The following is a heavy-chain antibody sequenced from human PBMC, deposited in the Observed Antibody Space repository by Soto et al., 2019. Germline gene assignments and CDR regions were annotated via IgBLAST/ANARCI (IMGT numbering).Heavy chain of an antibody. V-gene: IGHV1-69*13. CDR2: IIPMFGTP. J-gene: IGHJ4*02. Sequence: SVKVSCKASGGTFSSYAISWVRQAPGQGLEWMGGIIPMFGTPIYAEKFQGRVTVTADESTFTAYMELRSLTSEDTAVHYCARDSTAMVTTSFDYWGQGTLVTVSS. CDR1: GGTFSSYA. CDR3: ARDSTAMVTTSFDY. D-gene: IGHD5-18*01.